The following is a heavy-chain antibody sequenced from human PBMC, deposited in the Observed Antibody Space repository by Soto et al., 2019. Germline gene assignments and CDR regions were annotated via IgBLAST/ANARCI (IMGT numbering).Heavy chain of an antibody. D-gene: IGHD2-15*01. CDR2: IRNKAYRGTT. Sequence: PGGSLRLSCTASGFTFGYYAMSWVRQAPGKGLEWISFIRNKAYRGTTKYAASVRGRFTTSRDDSKSIAYLQMNSLKTEDTAVYYCTRGDMALNDYWGQGTLVTVSS. J-gene: IGHJ4*02. CDR3: TRGDMALNDY. CDR1: GFTFGYYA. V-gene: IGHV3-49*04.